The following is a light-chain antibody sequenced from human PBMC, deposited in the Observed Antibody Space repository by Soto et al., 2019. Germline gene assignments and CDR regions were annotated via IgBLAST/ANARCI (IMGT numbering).Light chain of an antibody. V-gene: IGLV2-23*02. CDR3: CSYAGSSTLVV. CDR2: EVT. CDR1: SSDVGSYNL. J-gene: IGLJ2*01. Sequence: QSVLTQPASVSGSPGQSITISCTGTSSDVGSYNLVSWYQQHPGKAPKVMIYEVTKRPSGVSDHFSGSKSGNTASLTISGLQAEEEADYYCCSYAGSSTLVVFGGGTKLTVL.